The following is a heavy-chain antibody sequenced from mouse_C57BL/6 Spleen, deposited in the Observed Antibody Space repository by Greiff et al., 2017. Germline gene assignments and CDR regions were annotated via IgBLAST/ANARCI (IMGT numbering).Heavy chain of an antibody. V-gene: IGHV1-52*01. J-gene: IGHJ2*01. CDR3: AFYYGSSYCYFDY. CDR1: GYTFTSYW. Sequence: QVQLQQPGAELVRPGSSVKLSCKASGYTFTSYWMPWVKQRPIQGLEWIGNIDPSDSETHYNQKFKDKATLTVDKSSSTAYMQLSSLTSEDSAVYYCAFYYGSSYCYFDYWGQGTTLTVSS. CDR2: IDPSDSET. D-gene: IGHD1-1*01.